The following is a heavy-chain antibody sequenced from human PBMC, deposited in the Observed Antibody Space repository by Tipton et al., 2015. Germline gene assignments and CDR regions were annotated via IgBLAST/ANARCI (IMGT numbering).Heavy chain of an antibody. CDR2: KYSSGST. J-gene: IGHJ4*02. V-gene: IGHV4-61*01. D-gene: IGHD6-13*01. CDR1: AYSISSDSY. Sequence: TLSLTCAVSAYSISSDSYWSWIRQPPGKGLEWIGYKYSSGSTNYNSSLKSRLTLSEDTSKRQFSLKLTSVTAADTAVYFCARAQGSAAPFDYWGQGTLVTVSS. CDR3: ARAQGSAAPFDY.